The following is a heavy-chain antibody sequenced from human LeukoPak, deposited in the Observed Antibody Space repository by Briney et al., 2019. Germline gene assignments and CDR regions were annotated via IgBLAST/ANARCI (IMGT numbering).Heavy chain of an antibody. D-gene: IGHD6-13*01. Sequence: GGSLRLSCAASGFTFSSYGMHWVRQAPGKGLEWVAFIRYDGSNKYYADSVKGRFTISRDNSKNTLYLQMNSLRAEDTAVYYCATPIQYSSSWLGFDYWGQGTLVTVSS. CDR1: GFTFSSYG. J-gene: IGHJ4*02. CDR2: IRYDGSNK. CDR3: ATPIQYSSSWLGFDY. V-gene: IGHV3-30*02.